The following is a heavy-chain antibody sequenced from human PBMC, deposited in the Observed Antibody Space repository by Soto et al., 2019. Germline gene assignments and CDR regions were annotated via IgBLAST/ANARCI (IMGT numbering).Heavy chain of an antibody. CDR2: IIPIFGTA. D-gene: IGHD6-13*01. CDR3: ARVWYPGIAAAGRAQFDY. Sequence: SVKVSCKASGGTFSIYAISWVRQAPVQGLEWMGGIIPIFGTANYAQKFQGRVTITADESTSTAYMELRSLRSDDTAVYYCARVWYPGIAAAGRAQFDYWGQGTLVTVSS. J-gene: IGHJ4*02. V-gene: IGHV1-69*13. CDR1: GGTFSIYA.